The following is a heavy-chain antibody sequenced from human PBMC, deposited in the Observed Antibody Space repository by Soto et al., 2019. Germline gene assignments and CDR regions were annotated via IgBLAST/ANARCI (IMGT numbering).Heavy chain of an antibody. V-gene: IGHV4-30-4*01. J-gene: IGHJ4*02. CDR3: ARGPSGDKVHY. Sequence: PSETLSLTCTVSGGSISNSCGSWIRQPPGEGLEWIGHIFDSGTTYTNPSLRSQVAISLDTSKNHFSLTLSSVTAADTAVYYCARGPSGDKVHYWGQGALVTVSS. D-gene: IGHD7-27*01. CDR2: IFDSGTT. CDR1: GGSISNSC.